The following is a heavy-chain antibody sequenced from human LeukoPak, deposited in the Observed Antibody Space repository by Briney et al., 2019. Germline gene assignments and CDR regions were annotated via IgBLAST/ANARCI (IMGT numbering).Heavy chain of an antibody. CDR3: AKTHQPYYDFWSGYYGPTAYYYYGMDV. V-gene: IGHV3-23*01. CDR2: ISGSGGST. J-gene: IGHJ6*02. Sequence: GGSLRLSCAASGFTFSSYGMHWVRQAPGKGLEWVSAISGSGGSTYYADSVKGRFTISRDNSKNTLYLQMNSLRAEDTAVYYCAKTHQPYYDFWSGYYGPTAYYYYGMDVWGQGTTVTVSS. CDR1: GFTFSSYG. D-gene: IGHD3-3*01.